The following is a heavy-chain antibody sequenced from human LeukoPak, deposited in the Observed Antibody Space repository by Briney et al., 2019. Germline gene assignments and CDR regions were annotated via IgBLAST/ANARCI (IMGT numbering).Heavy chain of an antibody. D-gene: IGHD1-26*01. CDR3: ARRSGTYCHYFDY. J-gene: IGHJ4*02. CDR2: IYYGGHT. V-gene: IGHV4-39*01. CDR1: GGSFSSSSYY. Sequence: SETLSLTCTVSGGSFSSSSYYWGWIRQPPGKGLEWIGSIYYGGHTYYNPSPKSRVTISVVTSKNQFSLKLSSVTAADTAVYWCARRSGTYCHYFDYWGQGTLVSASS.